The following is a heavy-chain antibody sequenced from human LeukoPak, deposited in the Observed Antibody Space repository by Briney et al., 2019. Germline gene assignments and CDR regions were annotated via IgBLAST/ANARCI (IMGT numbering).Heavy chain of an antibody. Sequence: SETQSLTCTVSGGSISSYYWSWIRQPPGKGLEWIGYINYSGSTNYNPSLNSRVTISGDTSKIQFSLKLSSVAAADTAVYYCARVDSSGYYWSCFDPWGQGTLVTVSS. CDR2: INYSGST. D-gene: IGHD3-22*01. CDR1: GGSISSYY. V-gene: IGHV4-59*01. J-gene: IGHJ5*02. CDR3: ARVDSSGYYWSCFDP.